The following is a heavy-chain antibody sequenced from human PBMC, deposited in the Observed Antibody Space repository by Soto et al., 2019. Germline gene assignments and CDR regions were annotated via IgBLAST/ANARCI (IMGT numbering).Heavy chain of an antibody. CDR2: IIAIFGTT. Sequence: GASVKVSCKASGGTFSSYAISWVRQAPGQGLEWMGGIIAIFGTTNYAQKFQGRVTITADASTSTAYMELSSLRSEDTAVYYCARGTGSSWFDYWGQGTLVTVSS. J-gene: IGHJ4*02. CDR3: ARGTGSSWFDY. D-gene: IGHD6-13*01. CDR1: GGTFSSYA. V-gene: IGHV1-69*13.